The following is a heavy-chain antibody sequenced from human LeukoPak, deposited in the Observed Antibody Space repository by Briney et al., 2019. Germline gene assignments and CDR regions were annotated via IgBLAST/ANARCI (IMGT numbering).Heavy chain of an antibody. CDR2: ISGSGGST. Sequence: PGGSLRLSCAASGFTFSSYAMSWVRQAPGKGLEWVSAISGSGGSTYYADSVKGRFTISRDNSKNTLYLQMNSLRAEDTAVYYCARGPYGTGSHFDFWGQGTLVTVSS. CDR1: GFTFSSYA. V-gene: IGHV3-23*01. CDR3: ARGPYGTGSHFDF. D-gene: IGHD3-10*01. J-gene: IGHJ4*02.